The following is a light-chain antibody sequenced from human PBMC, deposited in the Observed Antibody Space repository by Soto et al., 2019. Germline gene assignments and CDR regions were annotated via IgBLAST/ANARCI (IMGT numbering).Light chain of an antibody. J-gene: IGKJ5*01. CDR1: QSVSSNY. V-gene: IGKV3-20*01. CDR3: QQYGSSTMT. CDR2: GAS. Sequence: EGVLAESAGTLSLSPGESATLSCRASQSVSSNYLAWYQQKPGQAPRLVIYGASSRATGIPDRFSGSGSGTDFNLTISRLETEDFAVYYCQQYGSSTMTFGQGTRLEIK.